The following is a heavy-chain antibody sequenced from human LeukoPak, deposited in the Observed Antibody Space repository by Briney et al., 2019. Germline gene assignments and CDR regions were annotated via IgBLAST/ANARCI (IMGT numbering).Heavy chain of an antibody. J-gene: IGHJ5*02. D-gene: IGHD2-21*02. CDR1: GGSISSYH. CDR2: IYTSGST. V-gene: IGHV4-4*07. Sequence: SETLSLTCTVSGGSISSYHWSWIRQPAGKGLEWIGHIYTSGSTNYNPSLKSRVTMSVDTSKNQFSLKLSTVTAADTAVYYCARESVTWNWLDPWGQGTLVTVSS. CDR3: ARESVTWNWLDP.